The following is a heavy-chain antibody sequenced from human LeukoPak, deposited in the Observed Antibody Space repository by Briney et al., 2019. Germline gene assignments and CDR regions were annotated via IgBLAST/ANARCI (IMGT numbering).Heavy chain of an antibody. V-gene: IGHV1-46*01. Sequence: ASVKVSCKASGYTFTSYGISWVRQAPGQGLEWMGIINPSGGSTSYAQKFQGRVTMTRDTSTSTVYMELSSLRSEDTAVYYCASSPKTYSSSWYLDAFDIWGQGTMVTVSS. J-gene: IGHJ3*02. CDR2: INPSGGST. CDR3: ASSPKTYSSSWYLDAFDI. D-gene: IGHD6-13*01. CDR1: GYTFTSYG.